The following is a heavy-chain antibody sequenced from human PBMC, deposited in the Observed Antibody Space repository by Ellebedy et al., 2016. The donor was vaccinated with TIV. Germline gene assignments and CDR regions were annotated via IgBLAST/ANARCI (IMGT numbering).Heavy chain of an antibody. CDR2: IYSGADGGDT. D-gene: IGHD4-23*01. CDR3: ARDAADNGGKLDY. J-gene: IGHJ4*02. Sequence: GESLKISCAASGFTVSSNYMNWVRQAPGKGLEWVSVIYSGADGGDTYYTDSVKGRFTISRDNSKHTLYLQMNSLRAEDTAVYYCARDAADNGGKLDYWGQGALVTVSS. V-gene: IGHV3-53*01. CDR1: GFTVSSNY.